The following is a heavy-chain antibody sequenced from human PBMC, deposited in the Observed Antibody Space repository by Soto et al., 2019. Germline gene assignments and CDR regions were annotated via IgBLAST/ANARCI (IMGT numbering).Heavy chain of an antibody. J-gene: IGHJ4*02. CDR3: AKQVDSGSYSEYSNFDY. D-gene: IGHD1-26*01. CDR2: ISGSGGST. Sequence: EVQLLESGGGLVQPGGSLRLSCAASGFTFSSYAMSWVRQAPGKGLEWVSAISGSGGSTYYADSVKGRFTISRDNSKNTLYMQMNSLRAEDTAVYYCAKQVDSGSYSEYSNFDYWGQGTLVTVSS. V-gene: IGHV3-23*01. CDR1: GFTFSSYA.